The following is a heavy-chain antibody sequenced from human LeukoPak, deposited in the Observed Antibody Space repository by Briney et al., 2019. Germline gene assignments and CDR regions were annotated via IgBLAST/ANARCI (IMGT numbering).Heavy chain of an antibody. CDR2: MNPNSGNT. J-gene: IGHJ6*04. CDR3: ARGLWFGEFV. Sequence: ASVKVSCKATGYTFTSYDINWVRQATGQGLEWMGWMNPNSGNTGYAQKFQGRLTMSRNTSISTAYMELSSLRSEDTAVYYCARGLWFGEFVWGKGTTVTISS. CDR1: GYTFTSYD. V-gene: IGHV1-8*02. D-gene: IGHD3-10*01.